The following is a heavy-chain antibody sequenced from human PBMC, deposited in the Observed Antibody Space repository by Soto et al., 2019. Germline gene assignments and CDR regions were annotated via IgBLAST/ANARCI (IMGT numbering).Heavy chain of an antibody. CDR2: VTVSGSQI. D-gene: IGHD2-21*01. CDR3: AKDAVYRDGLWLMDS. V-gene: IGHV3-23*01. J-gene: IGHJ5*02. CDR1: GFTISTYA. Sequence: GRSLILSCAASGFTISTYAMTWVRQAPGKWLECVSGVTVSGSQIYYADSVKCRFTISKDNSKNTLYLQMSSLREEDTALYYCAKDAVYRDGLWLMDSWGQGTLVTVTS.